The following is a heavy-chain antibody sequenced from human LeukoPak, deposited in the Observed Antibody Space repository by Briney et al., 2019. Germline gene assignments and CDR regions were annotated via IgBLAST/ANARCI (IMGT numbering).Heavy chain of an antibody. CDR1: GFTFDDYA. Sequence: GGSLRLSCAASGFTFDDYAMHWVRQAPGKGLEWVPLISGDGGSTYYADSVKGRFTISRDNAKNSLYLQMNSLRAEDTALYYCARAGDYGENDYWGQGTLVTVSS. CDR3: ARAGDYGENDY. V-gene: IGHV3-43*02. D-gene: IGHD4-17*01. CDR2: ISGDGGST. J-gene: IGHJ4*02.